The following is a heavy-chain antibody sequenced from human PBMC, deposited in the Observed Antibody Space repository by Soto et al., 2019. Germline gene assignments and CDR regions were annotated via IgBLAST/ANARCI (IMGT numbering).Heavy chain of an antibody. CDR1: GGSISSYY. D-gene: IGHD3-10*01. V-gene: IGHV4-39*01. CDR3: ARHRDYYAFFYGMDV. CDR2: MYYSGST. J-gene: IGHJ6*02. Sequence: SETLSLTCTVSGGSISSYYWGWIRQPPGKGLEWIGSMYYSGSTYYNPSLKSRVTISVDTSKNQFSLKLSSVTAADTAVYYCARHRDYYAFFYGMDVWGQGTTVTVSS.